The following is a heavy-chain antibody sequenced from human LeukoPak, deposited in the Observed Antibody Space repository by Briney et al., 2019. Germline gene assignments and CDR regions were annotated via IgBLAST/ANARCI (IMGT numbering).Heavy chain of an antibody. J-gene: IGHJ2*01. CDR1: GYTFTGYY. V-gene: IGHV1-2*02. D-gene: IGHD2-2*01. Sequence: ASVKVSCKASGYTFTGYYMHWVRQAPGQGLEWMGWINPNSGGTNYAQKFQGRVTTTRDTSISTAYMELSRLRSDDTAVYYCAREDIVVVPAATYWYFDLWGRGTLVTASS. CDR3: AREDIVVVPAATYWYFDL. CDR2: INPNSGGT.